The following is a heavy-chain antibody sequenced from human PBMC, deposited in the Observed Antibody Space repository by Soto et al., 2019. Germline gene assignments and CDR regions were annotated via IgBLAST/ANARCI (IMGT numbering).Heavy chain of an antibody. J-gene: IGHJ4*02. CDR3: TRETVAGITGLDY. D-gene: IGHD1-20*01. Sequence: PGGSLRLSCAASGFNVGAFAVNWVRQAPGKGPEWVSGISVSDAFIYYADSVRGRFSISRDASENILYLQMNSLRVDDTALYYCTRETVAGITGLDYWGPGTLVTVSS. CDR2: ISVSDAFI. V-gene: IGHV3-23*01. CDR1: GFNVGAFA.